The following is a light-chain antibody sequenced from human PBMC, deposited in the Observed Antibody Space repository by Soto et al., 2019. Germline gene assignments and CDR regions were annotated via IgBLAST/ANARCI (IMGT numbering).Light chain of an antibody. CDR1: QSISSW. CDR3: QQYNSYPFT. Sequence: DIQMTQSPSTLSVSVGDRVTITCRASQSISSWLAWYQQKPGKAPKLLIYDSSNLQIGVTSRFSGSQSGTEFTLTISSLQPDDFATYYCQQYNSYPFTFGQGTRLEIK. CDR2: DSS. V-gene: IGKV1-5*01. J-gene: IGKJ2*01.